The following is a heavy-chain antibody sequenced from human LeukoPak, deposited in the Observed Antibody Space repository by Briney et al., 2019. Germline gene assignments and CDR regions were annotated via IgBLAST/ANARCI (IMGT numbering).Heavy chain of an antibody. J-gene: IGHJ4*02. CDR2: IYYSGGT. CDR3: ARRGGPSYY. CDR1: GGSISSSSYS. V-gene: IGHV4-39*01. Sequence: SETLSLTCTVSGGSISSSSYSWGWLRQPPGKGLEWIVSIYYSGGTDYNPSLKRRVTISVNTSKNQFSLKLSPVTAADTAVYYCARRGGPSYYWGQGTLVTVSS.